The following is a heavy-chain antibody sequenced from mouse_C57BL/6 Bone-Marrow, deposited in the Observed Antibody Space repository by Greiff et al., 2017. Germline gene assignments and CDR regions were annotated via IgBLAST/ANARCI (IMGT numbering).Heavy chain of an antibody. CDR1: GFTFSSYG. CDR2: ISSGGSYT. V-gene: IGHV5-6*01. J-gene: IGHJ2*01. CDR3: ARQDGYYDAGLDY. D-gene: IGHD2-3*01. Sequence: EVQGVESGGDLVKPGGSLKLSCAASGFTFSSYGMSWVRQTPDKRLEWVATISSGGSYTYYPDSVKGRFTISRDNAKNTLYLQMSSLKSEDTAMYYCARQDGYYDAGLDYWGQGTTLTVSS.